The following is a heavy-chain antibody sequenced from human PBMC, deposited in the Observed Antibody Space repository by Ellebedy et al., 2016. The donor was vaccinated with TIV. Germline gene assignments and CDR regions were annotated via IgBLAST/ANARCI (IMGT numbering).Heavy chain of an antibody. D-gene: IGHD3-16*02. Sequence: ASVKVSCXVSGYTLTELSMHWVRQAPGKGLEWMGGFDPEDGETIYAQKFQGRVTMTEDTSTDTAYMELSSLRSEDTAVYYCATDLVGGSYRAKPGGGYWGQGTLVTVSS. CDR2: FDPEDGET. CDR3: ATDLVGGSYRAKPGGGY. J-gene: IGHJ4*02. V-gene: IGHV1-24*01. CDR1: GYTLTELS.